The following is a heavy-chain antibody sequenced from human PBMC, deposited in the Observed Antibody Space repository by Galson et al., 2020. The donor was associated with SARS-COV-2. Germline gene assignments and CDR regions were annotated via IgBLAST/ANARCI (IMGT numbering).Heavy chain of an antibody. V-gene: IGHV4-30-4*01. D-gene: IGHD3-10*01. J-gene: IGHJ5*02. Sequence: SEILSLTCSVSGGSISSGDYYWGWIRQPPGKGLEWVGYLSNCVTVRYTPSLTSLVTILLDTSKNQLSLKLTSVTAADTAVYYCARDRSLGSYSNWFDPWCQGTLVTVSS. CDR1: GGSISSGDYY. CDR3: ARDRSLGSYSNWFDP. CDR2: LSNCVTV.